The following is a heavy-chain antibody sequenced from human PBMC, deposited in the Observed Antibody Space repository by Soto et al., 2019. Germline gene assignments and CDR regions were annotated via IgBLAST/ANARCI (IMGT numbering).Heavy chain of an antibody. J-gene: IGHJ5*02. Sequence: GSLRLSCAASGFTVSSNYMSWVRQAPGKGLEWVSVIYSGGSTYYADSVKGRFTISRHNSKSTLYLQMNSLRAEDTAVYYCARVVLWCRELSWFDPWGQGTLVAVSS. CDR1: GFTVSSNY. D-gene: IGHD3-10*01. CDR2: IYSGGST. CDR3: ARVVLWCRELSWFDP. V-gene: IGHV3-53*04.